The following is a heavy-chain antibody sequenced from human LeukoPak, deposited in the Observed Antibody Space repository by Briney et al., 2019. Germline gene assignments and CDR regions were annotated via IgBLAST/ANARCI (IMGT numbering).Heavy chain of an antibody. Sequence: SVKVSCKASGGTFSSYAISWVRQAPGQGLEWMGRIIPIFGTANYAQKFQGRVTITTDESTSTAYMELSSLRSEDTAVYYCARSTYYDFWSGYYFDYWGQGTQVTVSS. J-gene: IGHJ4*02. D-gene: IGHD3-3*01. CDR2: IIPIFGTA. CDR1: GGTFSSYA. CDR3: ARSTYYDFWSGYYFDY. V-gene: IGHV1-69*05.